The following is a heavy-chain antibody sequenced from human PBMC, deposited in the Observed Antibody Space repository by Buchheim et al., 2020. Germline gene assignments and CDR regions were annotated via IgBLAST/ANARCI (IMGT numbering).Heavy chain of an antibody. CDR2: IIGSGSRT. V-gene: IGHV3-23*01. D-gene: IGHD2-2*01. CDR3: AKGGYCSSSDCYRAYYYYNMDA. CDR1: GFTFNNYA. Sequence: EVQLLESGGGLVQPGGSLRLSCAASGFTFNNYAMNWVRQVPGKGLEWVSGIIGSGSRTYYADSVKGRLTISIDNSKGTLYLQMNSLRAEDTAVYYCAKGGYCSSSDCYRAYYYYNMDAWGQGTT. J-gene: IGHJ6*02.